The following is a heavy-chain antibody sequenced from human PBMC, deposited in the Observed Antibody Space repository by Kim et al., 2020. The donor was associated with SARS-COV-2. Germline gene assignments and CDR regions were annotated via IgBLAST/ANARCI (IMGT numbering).Heavy chain of an antibody. CDR2: TYYRSKWYY. CDR1: GESVSSNSAS. J-gene: IGHJ4*02. Sequence: SQTLSLTRAISGESVSSNSASWNWIRQSPTRGLEWLGRTYYRSKWYYEYAVSVKSRITVNPDTSKNQFSLHLNSVTPEDTAVYYCVRGNLHFDYWGQGTL. V-gene: IGHV6-1*01. CDR3: VRGNLHFDY. D-gene: IGHD3-10*01.